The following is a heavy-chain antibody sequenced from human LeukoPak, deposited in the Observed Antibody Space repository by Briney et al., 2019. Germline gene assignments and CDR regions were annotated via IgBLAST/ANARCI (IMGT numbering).Heavy chain of an antibody. J-gene: IGHJ6*02. Sequence: GGSLRLSCAASGFTFSSYGMHWVRQAPGKGLEWVAFIRYDGSNKYYADSVKGRFTISRDNSKNTLYLQMNSLRAKDTAVYYCAKASPYGSGSYYGMDVWGQGTTVTVSS. V-gene: IGHV3-30*02. CDR1: GFTFSSYG. CDR3: AKASPYGSGSYYGMDV. D-gene: IGHD3-10*01. CDR2: IRYDGSNK.